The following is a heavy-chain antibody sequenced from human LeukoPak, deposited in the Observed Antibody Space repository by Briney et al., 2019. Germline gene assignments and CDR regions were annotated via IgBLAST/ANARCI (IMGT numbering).Heavy chain of an antibody. CDR1: GGSFSGYY. V-gene: IGHV4-34*01. D-gene: IGHD5-18*01. CDR2: INHSGST. J-gene: IGHJ4*02. CDR3: ARGLYSYGYEDY. Sequence: NSSETLSLTCAVYGGSFSGYYWSWIRQPPGKGLEWIGEINHSGSTNYNPSLKSRVTISVDTSKNQFSLKLSSVTAADTAVYYCARGLYSYGYEDYWGQGTLVTVSS.